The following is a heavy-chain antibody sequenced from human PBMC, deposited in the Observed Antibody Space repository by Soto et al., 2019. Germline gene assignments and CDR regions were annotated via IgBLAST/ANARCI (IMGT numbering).Heavy chain of an antibody. CDR2: IIPTIGTA. J-gene: IGHJ4*01. V-gene: IGHV1-69*12. CDR1: GDTFTIFA. D-gene: IGHD5-12*01. Sequence: QVQLVQSGAEVKKPGSSVKVSCKASGDTFTIFAISWVRQAPGQGLEWIGGIIPTIGTANYAQRFQGRITITGDESTGTAYMEWSSLKSEDTAVYYCSRDLGSGYDPGDYWGHGTLVTVSS. CDR3: SRDLGSGYDPGDY.